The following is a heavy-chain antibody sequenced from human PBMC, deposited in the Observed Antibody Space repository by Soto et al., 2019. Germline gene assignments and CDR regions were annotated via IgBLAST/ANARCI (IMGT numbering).Heavy chain of an antibody. V-gene: IGHV4-31*03. Sequence: QVQLQESGPGLVKPSQTLSLTCTVSGGSISSGGYYWSWIRQHPGKGLEWIGYIYYSGSTYYNPSLKSRVTISVDTSKNQCSLKLSSVTDADTAVYYWAREGPILRFLEWPHYMDVWGKGTTVTVSS. CDR2: IYYSGST. CDR3: AREGPILRFLEWPHYMDV. J-gene: IGHJ6*03. D-gene: IGHD3-3*01. CDR1: GGSISSGGYY.